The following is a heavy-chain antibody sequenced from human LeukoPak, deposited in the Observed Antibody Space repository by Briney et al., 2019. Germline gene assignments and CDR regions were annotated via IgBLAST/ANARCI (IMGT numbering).Heavy chain of an antibody. CDR2: IHYSGST. Sequence: SETLSLTCTVSGDSISSYYWSWLRQPPGKGLEWFGYIHYSGSTNHNPSLKSRVTISVDTSNNQFSLILSSVTTADTAVYYCAREVVAAAGTVDYWGQGTLVTVSS. J-gene: IGHJ4*02. CDR1: GDSISSYY. CDR3: AREVVAAAGTVDY. V-gene: IGHV4-59*01. D-gene: IGHD6-13*01.